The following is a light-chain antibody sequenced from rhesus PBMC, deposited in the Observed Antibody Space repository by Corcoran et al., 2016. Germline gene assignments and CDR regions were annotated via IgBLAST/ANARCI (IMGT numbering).Light chain of an antibody. Sequence: DIQMTQSPSSLSAAVGDRVTITCRASQDINNYLSWYQQKQGKAPKPLINFAPSLEAGAPSGFSVTRSGTDYSLTLSSLQPEDFATYYCQQYNNSPFTFGPGTKLDIK. CDR3: QQYNNSPFT. CDR1: QDINNY. CDR2: FAP. J-gene: IGKJ3*01. V-gene: IGKV1-66*01.